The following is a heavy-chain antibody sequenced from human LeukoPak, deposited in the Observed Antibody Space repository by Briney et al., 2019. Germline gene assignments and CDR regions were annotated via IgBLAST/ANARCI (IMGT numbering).Heavy chain of an antibody. CDR1: GGSISSGGYY. D-gene: IGHD2/OR15-2a*01. V-gene: IGHV4-31*03. CDR3: ASGPFAQVNY. CDR2: IYYSGST. Sequence: SETLSLTCTVSGGSISSGGYYWSWIRQHPGKGLEWIGYIYYSGSTYYNPSLKSRVTISVDTSKNQFSLKLSSVTAADTAVYYCASGPFAQVNYWGQGTLVTVSS. J-gene: IGHJ4*02.